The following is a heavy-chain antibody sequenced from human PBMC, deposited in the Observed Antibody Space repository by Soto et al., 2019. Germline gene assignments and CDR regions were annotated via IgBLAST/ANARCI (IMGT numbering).Heavy chain of an antibody. V-gene: IGHV1-18*01. J-gene: IGHJ4*02. Sequence: QVQLVQSEGELRQPGASVPVSCRASGYTFPSYGISWVRQSPGQGLEWMGYTSPNSGALRYAQNLQGRHNLTTDTSTSTAYMDLRRLSSDDTAISDCVRCMWTRSGQQNGFDYWGLGALVTVSS. D-gene: IGHD6-25*01. CDR3: VRCMWTRSGQQNGFDY. CDR2: TSPNSGAL. CDR1: GYTFPSYG.